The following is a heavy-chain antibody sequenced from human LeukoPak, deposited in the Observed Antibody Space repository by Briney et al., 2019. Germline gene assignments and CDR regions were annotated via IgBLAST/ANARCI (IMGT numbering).Heavy chain of an antibody. CDR2: IYYSGST. Sequence: SETLSLTCTVSGGSISSYYWSWIRQPPGKGLEWIGYIYYSGSTNYNPSLKSRVTISVDTSRNQFSLKLSSVTAADTAVYYSARQDWNAYFDYWGQGTLVTVSS. CDR3: ARQDWNAYFDY. CDR1: GGSISSYY. J-gene: IGHJ4*02. D-gene: IGHD1-1*01. V-gene: IGHV4-59*08.